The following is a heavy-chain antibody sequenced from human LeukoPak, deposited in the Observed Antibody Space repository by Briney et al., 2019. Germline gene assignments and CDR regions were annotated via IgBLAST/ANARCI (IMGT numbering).Heavy chain of an antibody. CDR2: IYYSGST. CDR3: ARLGYSSSWYSAGYYGMDV. CDR1: GGSISSYY. D-gene: IGHD6-13*01. Sequence: SETLSLTCTVSGGSISSYYWSWIRPPPGKGLEWIGYIYYSGSTNYNPSLKSRVTISVDTSKNQFSLKLSSVTAADTAVYYCARLGYSSSWYSAGYYGMDVWGQGTTVTVSS. J-gene: IGHJ6*02. V-gene: IGHV4-59*08.